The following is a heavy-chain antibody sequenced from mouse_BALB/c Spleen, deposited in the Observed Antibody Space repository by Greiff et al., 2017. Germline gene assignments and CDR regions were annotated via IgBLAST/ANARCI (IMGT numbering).Heavy chain of an antibody. CDR3: ARNGPFAY. CDR1: GFNIKDTY. Sequence: EVQLVESGAELVKPGASVKLSCTASGFNIKDTYMHWVKQRPEQGLEWIGRIDPANGNTKYDPKFQGKATITADTSSNTAYLQLSSLTSEDTAVYYCARNGPFAYWGQGTLVTVSA. V-gene: IGHV14-3*02. CDR2: IDPANGNT. J-gene: IGHJ3*01.